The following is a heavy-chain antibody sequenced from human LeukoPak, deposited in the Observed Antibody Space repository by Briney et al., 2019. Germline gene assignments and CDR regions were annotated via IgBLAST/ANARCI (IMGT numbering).Heavy chain of an antibody. D-gene: IGHD3-16*02. V-gene: IGHV7-4-1*02. J-gene: IGHJ4*02. CDR3: ARACQPLGGLSFPDY. CDR2: INPNTGNP. Sequence: ASVKVSCKASGYTFTSYAMNWVRQAPGQGLEWMGWINPNTGNPTYAQAFTGRFVFSLDTSVSTAYLQISSLRAEDTAVYYCARACQPLGGLSFPDYWGQGTLVTVSS. CDR1: GYTFTSYA.